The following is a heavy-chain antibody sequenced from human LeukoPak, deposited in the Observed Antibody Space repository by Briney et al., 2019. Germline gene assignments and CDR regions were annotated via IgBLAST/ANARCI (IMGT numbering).Heavy chain of an antibody. CDR2: IHQTGDT. J-gene: IGHJ4*02. V-gene: IGHV4-30-2*01. D-gene: IGHD2-15*01. Sequence: SETLSLTCTVSGDSITSGGFYWSWIRQPPGKGLEWIGYIHQTGDTYYNPSLKSRVTISVDRSKNQFSLKLSSVTAADTAVYYCARSLGFCRGGSCLPFDYWGQGTLVPVSS. CDR3: ARSLGFCRGGSCLPFDY. CDR1: GDSITSGGFY.